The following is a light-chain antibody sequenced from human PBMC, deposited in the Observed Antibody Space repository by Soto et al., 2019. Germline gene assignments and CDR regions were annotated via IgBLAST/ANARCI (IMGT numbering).Light chain of an antibody. Sequence: DIVMTQSPLSLPVTPGEPASISCRSSQSLLHSSGYNYVDWYLQKPGQSPHLLIYVASNRASGVPDRFSGSGSGTDFTLRISRVEAEDVGVYYCMQPLQTPWTFGQGTKVEIK. CDR2: VAS. V-gene: IGKV2-28*01. CDR1: QSLLHSSGYNY. J-gene: IGKJ1*01. CDR3: MQPLQTPWT.